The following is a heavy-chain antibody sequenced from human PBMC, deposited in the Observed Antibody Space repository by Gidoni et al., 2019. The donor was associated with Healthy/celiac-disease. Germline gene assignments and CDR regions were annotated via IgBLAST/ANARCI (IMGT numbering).Heavy chain of an antibody. CDR1: GGTFSSYA. CDR2: IIPILGIA. D-gene: IGHD3-10*01. V-gene: IGHV1-69*04. Sequence: QVQLVQSGAEVKKPGSSVKVSCKASGGTFSSYAISWVRQAPGQGLEWMGRIIPILGIANYAQKFQGRVTITADKSTSTAYMEPSSLRSEDTAVYYCARSVADRITMVRGVTLYFDYWGQGTLVTVSS. J-gene: IGHJ4*02. CDR3: ARSVADRITMVRGVTLYFDY.